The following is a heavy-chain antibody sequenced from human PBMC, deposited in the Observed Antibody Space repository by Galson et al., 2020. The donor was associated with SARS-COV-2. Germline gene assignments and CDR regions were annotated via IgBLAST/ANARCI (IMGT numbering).Heavy chain of an antibody. V-gene: IGHV3-33*01. D-gene: IGHD2-8*01. CDR3: ARDPTGRNGYFDY. CDR2: IWYDGSNK. CDR1: GFTFSSYG. Sequence: GGSLRLSCAASGFTFSSYGMHWVRQAPGKGLEWVAVIWYDGSNKYYADSVKGRFTISRDISKNTLYLQMNGLRAEDTAVYYCARDPTGRNGYFDYWGQGTLVTVSS. J-gene: IGHJ4*02.